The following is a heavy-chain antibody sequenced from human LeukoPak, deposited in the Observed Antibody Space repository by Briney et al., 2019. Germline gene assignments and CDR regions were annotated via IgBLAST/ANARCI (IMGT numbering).Heavy chain of an antibody. CDR2: IYTSGST. V-gene: IGHV4-4*07. CDR1: GGSINSYY. CDR3: ASEGFGELFGNWFDP. J-gene: IGHJ5*02. D-gene: IGHD3-10*01. Sequence: SETLSLTCTVSGGSINSYYWSWIRQPAGKGLEWIGRIYTSGSTNYNPSLKSRVTMSVDTSKNQFSLKLSSVTAADTAVYYCASEGFGELFGNWFDPWGQGTLVTVSS.